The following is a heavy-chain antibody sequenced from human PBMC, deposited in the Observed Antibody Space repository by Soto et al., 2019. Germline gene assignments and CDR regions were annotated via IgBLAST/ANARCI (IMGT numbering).Heavy chain of an antibody. Sequence: PWGSLRLSCAASGVTFEDDAMHWVRQAPGKGLEWVAGGSWNSGTIGFADSVKGRFTISRDNAKNSLYLQMNSLRAEDTAVYYCAREPEDLTSNFDYWGQGTLVTVSS. J-gene: IGHJ4*02. CDR2: GSWNSGTI. CDR1: GVTFEDDA. V-gene: IGHV3-9*01. CDR3: AREPEDLTSNFDY.